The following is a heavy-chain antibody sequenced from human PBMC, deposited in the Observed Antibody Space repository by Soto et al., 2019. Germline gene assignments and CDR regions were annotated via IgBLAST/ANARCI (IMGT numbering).Heavy chain of an antibody. D-gene: IGHD6-19*01. Sequence: EVQLVESGGGLVQPGRSLRLSCAASGFTFDDYAMHWVRQAPGKGLEWVSGISWNSGSIGYADSVKGRFTISRDNAKKPLYLQMNSLRAEDTALYYRAKDRDHSSGWPCYGMDVWGQGTTVTVSS. CDR2: ISWNSGSI. V-gene: IGHV3-9*01. CDR1: GFTFDDYA. CDR3: AKDRDHSSGWPCYGMDV. J-gene: IGHJ6*02.